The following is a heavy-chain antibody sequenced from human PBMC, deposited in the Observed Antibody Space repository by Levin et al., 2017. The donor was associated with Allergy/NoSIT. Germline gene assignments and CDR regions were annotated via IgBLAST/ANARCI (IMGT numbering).Heavy chain of an antibody. Sequence: GESLKISCTASGFSLSSYGMQWVRQAPGKGLEWVAVVSFDGYTKYYADSVRGRFDISRDNSNNMVYLQMNSLRPEDTAVYYCAKEGPGNYYSAYFDSWGQGTLVTVSS. D-gene: IGHD3-10*01. J-gene: IGHJ4*02. CDR2: VSFDGYTK. CDR1: GFSLSSYG. V-gene: IGHV3-30*18. CDR3: AKEGPGNYYSAYFDS.